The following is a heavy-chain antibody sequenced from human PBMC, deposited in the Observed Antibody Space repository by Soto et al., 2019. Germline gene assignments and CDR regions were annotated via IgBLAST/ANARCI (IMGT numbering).Heavy chain of an antibody. D-gene: IGHD2-15*01. CDR2: NSGSGDNA. CDR1: GFTFRNYA. J-gene: IGHJ4*02. CDR3: ASSPGMVVAAHSDY. V-gene: IGHV3-23*01. Sequence: PGGSLRLSSAASGFTFRNYALSWVRQAPGKGLEWVSSNSGSGDNAYYADSVKGRFTISRDNYKNSLYLQMNSLRAEDTAVYYCASSPGMVVAAHSDYWGEGTLVTSPQ.